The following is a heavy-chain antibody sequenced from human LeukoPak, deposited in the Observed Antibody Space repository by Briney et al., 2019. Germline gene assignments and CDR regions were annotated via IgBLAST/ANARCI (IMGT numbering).Heavy chain of an antibody. Sequence: GGSLRLSCAASGFTFNNFAMSWVRQAPGKGLEWVSAISGSGGSTYYADSVKGRFTISRDNAKNSLYLQMNSLRAEDTAVYYCARDFGPPTDNWFDPWGQGTLVTVSS. CDR2: ISGSGGST. J-gene: IGHJ5*02. CDR3: ARDFGPPTDNWFDP. D-gene: IGHD3-10*01. V-gene: IGHV3-23*01. CDR1: GFTFNNFA.